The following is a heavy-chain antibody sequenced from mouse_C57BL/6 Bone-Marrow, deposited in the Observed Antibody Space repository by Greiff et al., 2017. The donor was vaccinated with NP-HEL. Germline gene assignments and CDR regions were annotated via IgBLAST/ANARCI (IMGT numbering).Heavy chain of an antibody. CDR3: ARELWLRRGDY. J-gene: IGHJ2*01. Sequence: QVQLQQSGPELVKPGASVKLSCKASGYTFTSYDINWVKQRPGQGLEWIGWIYPRDGSNKYNEKFKGKATLTVDTSSSTAYMELHNLASEDSAVYFCARELWLRRGDYWGQGTTLTVSS. V-gene: IGHV1-85*01. CDR1: GYTFTSYD. CDR2: IYPRDGSN. D-gene: IGHD2-2*01.